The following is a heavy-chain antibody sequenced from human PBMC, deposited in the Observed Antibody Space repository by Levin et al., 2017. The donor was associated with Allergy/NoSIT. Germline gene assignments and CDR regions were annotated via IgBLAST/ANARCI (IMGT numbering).Heavy chain of an antibody. V-gene: IGHV4-59*08. Sequence: PGGSLRLSCTVSGDSIRNNYWTWVRQPPGKGLELIGYISYSGSTKYNPSLKSRVSMSVDTSKNQFSLKLSSVTAADKALYLCARRVCSGGFCLLDYWGQGTLVTVSS. D-gene: IGHD2-15*01. CDR2: ISYSGST. CDR1: GDSIRNNY. CDR3: ARRVCSGGFCLLDY. J-gene: IGHJ4*02.